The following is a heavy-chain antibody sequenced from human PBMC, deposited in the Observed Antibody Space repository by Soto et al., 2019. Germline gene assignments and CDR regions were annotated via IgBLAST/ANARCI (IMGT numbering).Heavy chain of an antibody. Sequence: PGGSLRLSCAASGFTFNSYGIHWVRQAPGKGLEWVATISYDGGNKYHADSVKGQFTISRDNPKNTLYLQMNNLRAEDTAVYYCAKVLGYCSSSSCSREAYYYYGMDVWGPGTTVTVSS. CDR2: ISYDGGNK. J-gene: IGHJ6*02. V-gene: IGHV3-30*18. CDR3: AKVLGYCSSSSCSREAYYYYGMDV. CDR1: GFTFNSYG. D-gene: IGHD2-2*01.